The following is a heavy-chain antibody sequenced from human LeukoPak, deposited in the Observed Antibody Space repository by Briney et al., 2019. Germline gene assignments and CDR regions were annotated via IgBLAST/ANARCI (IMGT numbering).Heavy chain of an antibody. CDR2: ISSSSSYT. CDR1: GFTFSDYY. J-gene: IGHJ3*02. CDR3: ASTIFGVVTHDAFDI. D-gene: IGHD3-3*01. Sequence: PGGSLRLSCAASGFTFSDYYMSWIRQAPGKGLEWVSYISSSSSYTNYADSVKGRFTISRDNAKNSLYLQMNSLRAEDTAVYYCASTIFGVVTHDAFDIWGQGTMVTVPS. V-gene: IGHV3-11*06.